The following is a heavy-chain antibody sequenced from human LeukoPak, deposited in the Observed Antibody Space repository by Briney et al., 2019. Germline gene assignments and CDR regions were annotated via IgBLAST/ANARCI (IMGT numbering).Heavy chain of an antibody. V-gene: IGHV4-59*01. J-gene: IGHJ4*02. CDR3: AREGGAGSSGWHDY. Sequence: SETLSLTCTVSGGSISSYYWSWIRQPPGKGLEWIGYIYYSGSTNYNPSLKSRVTISVDTSKNQFSLKLSSVTAADTAVYYCAREGGAGSSGWHDYWGQGTLVTVSS. CDR2: IYYSGST. D-gene: IGHD6-19*01. CDR1: GGSISSYY.